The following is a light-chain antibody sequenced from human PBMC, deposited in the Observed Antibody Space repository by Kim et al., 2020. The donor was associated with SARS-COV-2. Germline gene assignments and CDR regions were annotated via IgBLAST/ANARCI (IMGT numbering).Light chain of an antibody. CDR1: QTISSYY. V-gene: IGKV3-20*01. Sequence: SQGERATLSCRASQTISSYYLSWYQQKPGQAPRLLIYGASSRVTGIPDRFSGSGSGTDFTLTISRLEPEDFAVYYCQHYGGSLFTFGQGTRLEIK. J-gene: IGKJ5*01. CDR3: QHYGGSLFT. CDR2: GAS.